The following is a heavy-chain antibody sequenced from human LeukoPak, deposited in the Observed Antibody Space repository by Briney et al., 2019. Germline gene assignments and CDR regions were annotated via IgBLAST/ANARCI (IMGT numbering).Heavy chain of an antibody. CDR2: IKRKTDGGTT. V-gene: IGHV3-15*01. J-gene: IGHJ4*02. CDR1: GFTFSNAW. Sequence: SGGSLRLSCAASGFTFSNAWMSWVRQAPGKGLEWVGLIKRKTDGGTTDYAATVKDRFTISRDDSKNTLYLQMNSLKIEDTAVYYCAIETTPVGYWGQGTLVTVSS. CDR3: AIETTPVGY. D-gene: IGHD2-15*01.